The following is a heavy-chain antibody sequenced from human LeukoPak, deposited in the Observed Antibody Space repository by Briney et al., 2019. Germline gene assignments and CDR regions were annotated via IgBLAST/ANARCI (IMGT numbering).Heavy chain of an antibody. CDR3: VREGPAFDV. V-gene: IGHV4-39*02. CDR1: GGSISSSSYY. CDR2: IYYSGST. J-gene: IGHJ3*01. Sequence: SETLSLTCTVSGGSISSSSYYWGWIRQPPGKGLEWIGSIYYSGSTYYNPSLKSRVTISVDTSKNQFSLHLNSVTPDDAAVYYCVREGPAFDVWGLGTMVTVSS.